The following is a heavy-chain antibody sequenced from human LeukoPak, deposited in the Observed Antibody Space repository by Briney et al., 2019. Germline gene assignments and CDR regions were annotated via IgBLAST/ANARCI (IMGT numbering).Heavy chain of an antibody. CDR3: VRGGRYSYHSYGDC. D-gene: IGHD5-18*01. CDR2: INGDGSST. V-gene: IGHV3-74*03. CDR1: TFTFTHYW. Sequence: GGSLRLSCAASTFTFTHYWMHWVRQAPGKGLEWVSRINGDGSSTKYADSVKGRFTISRDNAKSSLYLQMNGLRAEDTALYYCVRGGRYSYHSYGDCWGQGTLVTVSS. J-gene: IGHJ4*02.